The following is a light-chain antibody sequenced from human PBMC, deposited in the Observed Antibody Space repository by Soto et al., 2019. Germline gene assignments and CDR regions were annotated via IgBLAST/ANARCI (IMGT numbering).Light chain of an antibody. CDR3: NSYTTGTTCV. V-gene: IGLV2-14*01. CDR2: DVS. CDR1: TSDVGRYNY. J-gene: IGLJ3*02. Sequence: QSVLTQPASVSGSPGQSITISCTGTTSDVGRYNYVSWHQQHPGKAPKLMICDVSNRPSGVSDRFSGSKSGNTASLTISGLQAEDEADYYCNSYTTGTTCVFGGGTKVTVL.